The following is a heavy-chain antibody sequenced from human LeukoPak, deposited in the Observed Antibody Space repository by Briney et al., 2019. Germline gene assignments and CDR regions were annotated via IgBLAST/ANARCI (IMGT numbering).Heavy chain of an antibody. V-gene: IGHV4-39*01. CDR2: IYYSGST. CDR1: GGSISSSSYY. Sequence: SETLSLTCTVSGGSISSSSYYWGWIRQPPGKGLEWIGSIYYSGSTYYNPSLKSRVTISVDTSKNQFSLKLSSVTAADTAVYYCARRLNYGDYGNDYWGQGTLVTVSS. J-gene: IGHJ4*02. CDR3: ARRLNYGDYGNDY. D-gene: IGHD4-17*01.